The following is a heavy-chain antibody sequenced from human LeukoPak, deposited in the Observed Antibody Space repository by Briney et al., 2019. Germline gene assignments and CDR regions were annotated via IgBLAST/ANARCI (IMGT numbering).Heavy chain of an antibody. CDR2: ISSSSSYI. CDR3: ARDEFRGVRKSIAAAGTEDLFDY. J-gene: IGHJ4*02. D-gene: IGHD6-13*01. Sequence: GGSLRLSCAASGFTFSSYSMNWVRQAPGKGLEWVSSISSSSSYIYYADSVKGRFTISRDNAENSLYLQMNSLRAEDTAVYYCARDEFRGVRKSIAAAGTEDLFDYWGQGTLVTVSS. CDR1: GFTFSSYS. V-gene: IGHV3-21*01.